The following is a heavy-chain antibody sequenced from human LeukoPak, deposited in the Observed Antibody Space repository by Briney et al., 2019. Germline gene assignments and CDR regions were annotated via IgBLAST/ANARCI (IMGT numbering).Heavy chain of an antibody. D-gene: IGHD2-15*01. CDR2: ISGSGVST. CDR3: AKALGYCSGGSCYSPFYSYYGMDV. CDR1: GFTFSSYA. V-gene: IGHV3-23*01. J-gene: IGHJ6*02. Sequence: PGGSLRLSCAASGFTFSSYAMSWVRQAPGKELEWVSAISGSGVSTYYADSVKGRFTISRDNSKNTLYLQMNALRAEDTAVYYCAKALGYCSGGSCYSPFYSYYGMDVWGQGTTVTVSS.